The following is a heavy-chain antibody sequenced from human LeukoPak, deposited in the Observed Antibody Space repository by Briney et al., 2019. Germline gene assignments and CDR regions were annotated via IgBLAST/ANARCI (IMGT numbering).Heavy chain of an antibody. CDR2: IYSGGST. J-gene: IGHJ4*02. D-gene: IGHD5-18*01. V-gene: IGHV3-53*01. CDR3: AKDRYSYAFEYSDS. CDR1: GFTVSSNY. Sequence: SGGSLRLSCAASGFTVSSNYMSWVRQAPGKGLEWVSVIYSGGSTYYADSVKGRFTISRDNSKNTLYLQMNSLRAEDTAVYYCAKDRYSYAFEYSDSWGQGTLVTVSS.